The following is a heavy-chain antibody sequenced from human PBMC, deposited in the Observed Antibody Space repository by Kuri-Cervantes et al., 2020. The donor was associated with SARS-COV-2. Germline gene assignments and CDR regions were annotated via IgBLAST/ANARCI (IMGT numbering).Heavy chain of an antibody. CDR1: GGSIRGSSYY. CDR2: MYYSGST. CDR3: ARESYLRFSGSGVFDY. D-gene: IGHD3-10*01. V-gene: IGHV4-39*07. Sequence: GSLRLSCTVSGGSIRGSSYYWAWIRQPPGKGLEWIASMYYSGSTYYNPSLKSRVTISVDTSKNQFSLKLSSVTAADTAVYYCARESYLRFSGSGVFDYWGQGTLVTVSS. J-gene: IGHJ4*02.